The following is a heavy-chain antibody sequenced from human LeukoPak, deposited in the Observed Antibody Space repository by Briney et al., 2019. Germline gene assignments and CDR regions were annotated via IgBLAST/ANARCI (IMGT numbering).Heavy chain of an antibody. D-gene: IGHD3-3*01. CDR3: ARRANDFWSGYYESNYYYYMDV. J-gene: IGHJ6*03. CDR2: INHSGST. V-gene: IGHV4-34*01. Sequence: PSEALSLTCAVYGGSFSGYYWSWIRQPPGKGLEWIGEINHSGSTNYNPSLKSRVTISVDTSKNQFSLKLSSVTAADTAVYYCARRANDFWSGYYESNYYYYMDVWGKGTTVTVSS. CDR1: GGSFSGYY.